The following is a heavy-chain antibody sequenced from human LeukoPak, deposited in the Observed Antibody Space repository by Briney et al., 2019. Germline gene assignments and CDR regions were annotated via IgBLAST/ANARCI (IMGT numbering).Heavy chain of an antibody. CDR3: AKDLGSHSSGWY. D-gene: IGHD6-19*01. CDR2: ISGSGGRT. V-gene: IGHV3-23*01. CDR1: GFTFSSYA. J-gene: IGHJ4*02. Sequence: GGSLRLSCAASGFTFSSYAMSWVRQAPGKGLEWVSAISGSGGRTYYADSVKGRFTISRDNSKNTLYLQMNSLRAEDTAVYYCAKDLGSHSSGWYWGQGTLVTVSS.